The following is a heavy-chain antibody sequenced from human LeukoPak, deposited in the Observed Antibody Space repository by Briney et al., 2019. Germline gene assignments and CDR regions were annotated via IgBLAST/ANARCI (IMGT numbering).Heavy chain of an antibody. CDR1: GGSISSSSYY. Sequence: SETLSLTCTVSGGSISSSSYYWGWIRQPPGKGLEWIGSIYYSGSTNYNPSLKSRVTISVDTSKNQFSLKLSPVTAADTAAYYCARLGYTALDSHAFDIWGQGTMVTVSS. V-gene: IGHV4-39*07. CDR3: ARLGYTALDSHAFDI. D-gene: IGHD5-18*01. CDR2: IYYSGST. J-gene: IGHJ3*02.